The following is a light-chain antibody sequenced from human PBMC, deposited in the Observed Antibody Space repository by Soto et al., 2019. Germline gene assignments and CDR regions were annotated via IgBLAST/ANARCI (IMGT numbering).Light chain of an antibody. J-gene: IGKJ5*01. CDR3: QQASSFPSIT. V-gene: IGKV1-39*01. CDR1: QSISSY. CDR2: AAS. Sequence: DIQMTQSPSSLSASVGDRFTITCRASQSISSYLNWYQQKPGKAPKLLIYAASSLQSGVPSRFSGSGSGTDFSLTISSLQPEDFATYYCQQASSFPSITFGQGTRLEI.